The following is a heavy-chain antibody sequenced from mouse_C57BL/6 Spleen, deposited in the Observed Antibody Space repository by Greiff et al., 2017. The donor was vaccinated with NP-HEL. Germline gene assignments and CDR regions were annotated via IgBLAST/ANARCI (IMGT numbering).Heavy chain of an antibody. J-gene: IGHJ1*03. CDR1: GYTFTSYN. CDR2: IYPGNGDT. V-gene: IGHV1-12*01. D-gene: IGHD1-1*01. CDR3: ARSDFYGSSYGYFDV. Sequence: SGAELVRPGASVKMSCKASGYTFTSYNMHWVKQTPRQGLAWIGAIYPGNGDTSYNQKFKGKATLTVDKSSSTAYMQLSSLTSEDSAVYFCARSDFYGSSYGYFDVWGTGTTVTVPS.